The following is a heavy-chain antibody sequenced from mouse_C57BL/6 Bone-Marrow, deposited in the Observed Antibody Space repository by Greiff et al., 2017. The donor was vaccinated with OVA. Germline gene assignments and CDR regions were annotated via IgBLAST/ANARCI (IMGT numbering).Heavy chain of an antibody. V-gene: IGHV5-6*01. D-gene: IGHD1-1*01. CDR2: ISSGGSYT. Sequence: EVMLVESGGDLVKPGGSLKLSCAASGSTFSSYGMSWVRQTPDKRLEWVATISSGGSYTYYPDSVKGRFTISRDNAENTLCLQMSSLKSEDTAMYYCARSPYYYGSRGYFDYWGQGTTLTVSS. CDR3: ARSPYYYGSRGYFDY. CDR1: GSTFSSYG. J-gene: IGHJ2*01.